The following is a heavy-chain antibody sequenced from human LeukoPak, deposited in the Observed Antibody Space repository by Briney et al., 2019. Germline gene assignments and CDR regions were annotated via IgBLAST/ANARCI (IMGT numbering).Heavy chain of an antibody. CDR1: GITFSSYS. J-gene: IGHJ4*02. CDR3: ARDGDTGLDY. CDR2: ISSSSSYI. Sequence: GGSLRLSCAASGITFSSYSMNWVRQAPGKGLEWASSISSSSSYIYYADSVKGRFTISRDNAKNSLYLQMNSLRAEDTAVYYCARDGDTGLDYWGQGTLVTVSS. D-gene: IGHD5-18*01. V-gene: IGHV3-21*01.